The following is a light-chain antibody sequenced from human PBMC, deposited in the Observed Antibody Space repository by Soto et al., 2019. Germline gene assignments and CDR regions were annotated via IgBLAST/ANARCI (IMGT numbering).Light chain of an antibody. J-gene: IGKJ4*01. CDR3: IQDYNYPLS. V-gene: IGKV1-6*01. CDR1: QNITNF. CDR2: TAS. Sequence: IHMTQSPSSLSASVWDRVTIACRASQNITNFLNWYQHNPGKAPNLLIYTASTLQSGVPSRFSGSGSGTDFTLTISSLQPEDFATYYCIQDYNYPLSFGGGTKVDI.